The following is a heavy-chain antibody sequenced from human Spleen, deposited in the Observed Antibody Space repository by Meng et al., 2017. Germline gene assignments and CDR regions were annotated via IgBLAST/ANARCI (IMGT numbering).Heavy chain of an antibody. V-gene: IGHV4-34*01. CDR1: GGSFSGYY. CDR3: ARGPTTMAHDFDY. J-gene: IGHJ4*02. Sequence: HVQLHQWAAGLLQPSGTRSPPCAVYGGSFSGYYWTWIRPPPGKGLEWIGEINHSGSTNYNPSLKSRVTISVDTSQNNLSLKLSSVTAADSAVYYCARGPTTMAHDFDYWGQGTLVTVSS. CDR2: INHSGST. D-gene: IGHD4-11*01.